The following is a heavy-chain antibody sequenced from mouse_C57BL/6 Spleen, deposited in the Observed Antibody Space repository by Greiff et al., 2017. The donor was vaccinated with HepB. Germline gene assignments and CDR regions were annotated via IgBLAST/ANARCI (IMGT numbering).Heavy chain of an antibody. V-gene: IGHV14-1*01. D-gene: IGHD1-1*01. J-gene: IGHJ1*03. Sequence: VQLKQSGAELVRPGASVKLSCTASGFNLKDYYMHWVKQRPEQGLEWIGRIDPEDGDTEYAPKFQGKATMTADTSSNTAYLQLSSLTSEDTAVYYCTTSLVATGVAGTGYFDVWGTGTTVTVSS. CDR2: IDPEDGDT. CDR3: TTSLVATGVAGTGYFDV. CDR1: GFNLKDYY.